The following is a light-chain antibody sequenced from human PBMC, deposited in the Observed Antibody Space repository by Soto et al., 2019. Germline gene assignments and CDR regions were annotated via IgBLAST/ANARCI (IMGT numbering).Light chain of an antibody. J-gene: IGKJ5*01. V-gene: IGKV1-39*01. CDR2: AAS. CDR1: QSISNY. CDR3: QQSYSTPIT. Sequence: DIQLTQSPSSLSASVGDRMTITCRASQSISNYLNWYQHRPGKAPNLLIYAASSLQSGVPSRFSGSESGTDFTLTITSLQPEDSATYYCQQSYSTPITFGQGTRLEIK.